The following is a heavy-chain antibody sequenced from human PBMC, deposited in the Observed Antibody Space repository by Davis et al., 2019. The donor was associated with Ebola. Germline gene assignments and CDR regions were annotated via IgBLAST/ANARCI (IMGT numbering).Heavy chain of an antibody. J-gene: IGHJ3*02. V-gene: IGHV6-1*01. D-gene: IGHD1-26*01. CDR2: AYYKSKWYY. Sequence: HSQTLSLTCAISGDHVSRNTATWNWIRQSPSGGLEWLGRAYYKSKWYYHYAVSVKSRITINPGTSGNQFSLQLNSVTPEDTAVYYCARDFSWGVFDIWGQGTMVTVSS. CDR3: ARDFSWGVFDI. CDR1: GDHVSRNTAT.